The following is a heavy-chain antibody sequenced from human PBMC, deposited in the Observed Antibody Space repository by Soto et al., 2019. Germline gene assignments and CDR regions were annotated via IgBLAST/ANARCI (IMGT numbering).Heavy chain of an antibody. Sequence: QVQLVESGGGVVQPGRSLRLSCAASGFTFSSYAMHWVRQAPGKGLEWVAVISYDGSNKYYADSVKGRFTISRDNSKNTLYLQMNSLRAEDTVVYYCARVYGTGDPNFDYWGQGTLVTVSS. CDR3: ARVYGTGDPNFDY. V-gene: IGHV3-30-3*01. CDR2: ISYDGSNK. CDR1: GFTFSSYA. J-gene: IGHJ4*02. D-gene: IGHD7-27*01.